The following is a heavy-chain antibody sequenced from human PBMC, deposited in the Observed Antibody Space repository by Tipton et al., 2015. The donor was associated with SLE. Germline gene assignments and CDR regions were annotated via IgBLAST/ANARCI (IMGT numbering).Heavy chain of an antibody. D-gene: IGHD1-26*01. CDR2: ISSDGNKE. CDR1: GFIFSSYA. Sequence: SLRLSCAASGFIFSSYAMHWVRQAPGKGPEWLAVISSDGNKEYHADSVKGRLTISRDNVKNTLYLQMNSLRAEDTAVYYCAGELLNYYGMDVWGQGTTVTVSS. CDR3: AGELLNYYGMDV. V-gene: IGHV3-30*01. J-gene: IGHJ6*02.